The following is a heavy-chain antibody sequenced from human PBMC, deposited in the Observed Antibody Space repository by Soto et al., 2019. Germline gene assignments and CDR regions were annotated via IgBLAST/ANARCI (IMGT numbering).Heavy chain of an antibody. CDR2: ISYDGSNK. CDR1: GFTFSSYG. CDR3: AKAQYYYDSSGYYYYYYYMDV. V-gene: IGHV3-30*18. D-gene: IGHD3-22*01. Sequence: GSLRLSCAASGFTFSSYGMHWVRQAPGKGLEWVAVISYDGSNKYYADSVKGRFTISRDNSKNTLYLQMNSLRAEDTAVYYCAKAQYYYDSSGYYYYYYYMDVWGKGTTVTVSS. J-gene: IGHJ6*03.